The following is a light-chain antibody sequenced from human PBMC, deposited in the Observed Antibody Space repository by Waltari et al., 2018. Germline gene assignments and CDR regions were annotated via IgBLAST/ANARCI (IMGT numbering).Light chain of an antibody. J-gene: IGKJ1*01. CDR3: LQYDTYWT. CDR2: DAS. V-gene: IGKV1-5*01. Sequence: DIQVTQSPSTLSASVGDRVTTTCPASQSISGWLAWYQQKPRKAPNLLIYDASTLESGVSSRFSGSRSGTEFTLTISSLQPDDSATYFCLQYDTYWTFGQGTKVEIK. CDR1: QSISGW.